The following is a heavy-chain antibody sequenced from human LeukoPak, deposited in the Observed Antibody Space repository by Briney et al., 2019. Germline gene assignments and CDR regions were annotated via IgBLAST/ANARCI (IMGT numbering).Heavy chain of an antibody. V-gene: IGHV5-51*01. CDR2: IYPGDSDT. D-gene: IGHD1-26*01. CDR3: ARRSGNYVDY. Sequence: GESLKISCKGSGYSFTSYWIGWVRQMPGEGLEYMGIIYPGDSDTKYSPSFQGLVTISADKSITTAYLQWSSLKASDTAVYYCARRSGNYVDYWGQGTLVTVSS. J-gene: IGHJ4*02. CDR1: GYSFTSYW.